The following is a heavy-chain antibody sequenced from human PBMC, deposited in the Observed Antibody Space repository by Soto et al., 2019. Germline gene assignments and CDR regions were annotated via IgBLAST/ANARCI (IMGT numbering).Heavy chain of an antibody. J-gene: IGHJ4*02. D-gene: IGHD3-16*01. CDR2: MFFSGSA. V-gene: IGHV4-39*01. CDR1: GGSISGRGYY. CDR3: ARLRIELWGNFDY. Sequence: SETLSLTCTVSGGSISGRGYYWGWIRQPPGKGLEWIGNMFFSGSAYYNPSLKSRVTLSADTSKSQFSLKLSSVTAADTAVYYCARLRIELWGNFDYWGQGALVTVSS.